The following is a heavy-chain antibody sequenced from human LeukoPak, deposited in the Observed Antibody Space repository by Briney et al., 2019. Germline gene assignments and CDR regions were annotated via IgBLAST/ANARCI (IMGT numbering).Heavy chain of an antibody. V-gene: IGHV3-30*18. CDR1: GFTFSSYG. CDR3: AKDRSFVGAYDAFDI. J-gene: IGHJ3*02. D-gene: IGHD1-26*01. CDR2: ISYDGSNK. Sequence: HPGSSQRLSCAPSGFTFSSYGMHWVRQAPGKGLEWVAVISYDGSNKCYADSVKGRFTISRDKSKNTLYLQMNSLRAEDTAVYYCAKDRSFVGAYDAFDIWGQGTMGTVSS.